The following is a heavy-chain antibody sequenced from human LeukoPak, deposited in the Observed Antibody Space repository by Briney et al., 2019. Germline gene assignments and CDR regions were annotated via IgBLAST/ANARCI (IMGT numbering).Heavy chain of an antibody. CDR1: GYTFTSYY. CDR3: GRDRAALRYFERGGPDY. CDR2: INPSGGST. V-gene: IGHV1-46*01. D-gene: IGHD3-9*01. Sequence: ASVKVSCKASGYTFTSYYMHWVRQAPGQGLEWMGIINPSGGSTSYAQKFQGRVTMTRDTSTSTVYMELSSLRSEDTAVYYCGRDRAALRYFERGGPDYWGQGTLVTVSS. J-gene: IGHJ4*02.